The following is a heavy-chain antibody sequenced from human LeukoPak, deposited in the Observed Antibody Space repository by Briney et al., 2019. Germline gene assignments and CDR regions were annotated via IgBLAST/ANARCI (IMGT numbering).Heavy chain of an antibody. V-gene: IGHV4-59*01. CDR2: IYSSGST. CDR3: ARDSRYSDTSGYYYSHYYMDV. J-gene: IGHJ6*03. Sequence: TSETLSLTCTVSGGSINFYYWSWIRQPPGKGLEYIGYIYSSGSTNYNPSLKSRVTMSVDTSKNQFSLKLSSVTAADTAVYYCARDSRYSDTSGYYYSHYYMDVWGKGTMVTVSS. D-gene: IGHD3-22*01. CDR1: GGSINFYY.